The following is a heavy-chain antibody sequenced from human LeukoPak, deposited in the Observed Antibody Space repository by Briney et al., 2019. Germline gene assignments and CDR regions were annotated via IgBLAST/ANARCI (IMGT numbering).Heavy chain of an antibody. V-gene: IGHV3-9*01. Sequence: PGGSLRLSCAASGFTFDDYAFHWVRQAPGKGLEWVSGISWNSGSIGYADSVKGRFTISRDNAKNSLYLQMNSLRAEDTALYYCAKDRDSSSWYYFDYWGQGTLVTVSS. CDR1: GFTFDDYA. J-gene: IGHJ4*02. CDR3: AKDRDSSSWYYFDY. D-gene: IGHD6-13*01. CDR2: ISWNSGSI.